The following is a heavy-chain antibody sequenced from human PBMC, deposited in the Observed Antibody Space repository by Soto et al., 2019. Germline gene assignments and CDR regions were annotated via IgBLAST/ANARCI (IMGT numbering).Heavy chain of an antibody. CDR1: GGTFSSYA. V-gene: IGHV1-69*13. D-gene: IGHD6-19*01. CDR3: ARGGKAGYSSGWFTSSFDY. J-gene: IGHJ4*02. Sequence: SVKVSCKASGGTFSSYAISWVRQAPGQGLEWMGGIIPIFGTANYTQKFQGRVTITADESTSTAYMELSSLRSEDTAVYYCARGGKAGYSSGWFTSSFDYWGQGTLVTVSS. CDR2: IIPIFGTA.